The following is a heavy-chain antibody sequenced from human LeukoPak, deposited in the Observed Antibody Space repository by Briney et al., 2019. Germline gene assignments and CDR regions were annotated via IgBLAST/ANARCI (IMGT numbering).Heavy chain of an antibody. V-gene: IGHV3-15*01. CDR1: GFTFTNTW. D-gene: IGHD3-16*01. Sequence: PGGSLRLSCAASGFTFTNTWMSWVRQAPGKGLEWIGRIKSKTDGGTTDYAAPAKGRFIISTDDSKTTLYLHMNSLKIEDTAVYYCTTGGEVFWGQGTLVTVSS. J-gene: IGHJ4*02. CDR3: TTGGEVF. CDR2: IKSKTDGGTT.